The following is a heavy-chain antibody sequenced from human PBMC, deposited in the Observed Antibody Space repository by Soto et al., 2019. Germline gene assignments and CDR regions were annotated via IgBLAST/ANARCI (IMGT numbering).Heavy chain of an antibody. V-gene: IGHV3-23*04. CDR1: GFTFRNNV. CDR2: ITDNGGST. J-gene: IGHJ6*02. Sequence: EVQLVESGGGLVQPGGSLRLSCAASGFTFRNNVMNWVRQAPGKGLEWVSAITDNGGSTYYADSVKGRCTISRDNSKNTLYLQMNSLRAEETAVYYCAKEVYGAARGGMDVWGQGTTVTVSS. CDR3: AKEVYGAARGGMDV. D-gene: IGHD3-10*01.